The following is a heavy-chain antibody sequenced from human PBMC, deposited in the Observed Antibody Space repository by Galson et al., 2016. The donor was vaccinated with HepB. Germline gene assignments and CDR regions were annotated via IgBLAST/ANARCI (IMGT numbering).Heavy chain of an antibody. V-gene: IGHV4-61*01. Sequence: SETLSLTCTVSGGSVSSASYYWSWIRQTPGKGLEWIGYIYYSGSTYYKPSLESRVTISVDTSKNQFSLRLSSVTAADTAVYYCARTNYGDDVFEIWGQGTMVTVSS. CDR1: GGSVSSASYY. J-gene: IGHJ3*02. D-gene: IGHD4-17*01. CDR2: IYYSGST. CDR3: ARTNYGDDVFEI.